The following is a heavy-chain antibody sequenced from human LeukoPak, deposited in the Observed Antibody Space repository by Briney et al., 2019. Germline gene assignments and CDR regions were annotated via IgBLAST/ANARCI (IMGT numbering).Heavy chain of an antibody. V-gene: IGHV4-59*01. CDR1: GGSISGYY. CDR2: IYYSGST. CDR3: ATSSHYCSGGSCYSGARYYYMDV. J-gene: IGHJ6*03. Sequence: SETLSLTCTVSGGSISGYYWSWIRQPPGKGLEWIGYIYYSGSTNYNPSLKSRVTISVDTSKNQFSLKLSSVTAADTAVYYCATSSHYCSGGSCYSGARYYYMDVWGKGTTVTVSS. D-gene: IGHD2-15*01.